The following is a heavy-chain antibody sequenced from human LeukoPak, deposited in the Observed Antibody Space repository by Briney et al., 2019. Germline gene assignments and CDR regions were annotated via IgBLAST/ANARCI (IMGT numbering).Heavy chain of an antibody. J-gene: IGHJ4*02. CDR1: GGSFSGYY. D-gene: IGHD4-17*01. CDR3: ARSTPTVPDRRVDY. CDR2: INHSGST. Sequence: SETLSLTCAVYGGSFSGYYWSWIRQPPGKGLEWIGEINHSGSTNYNPSLKSRVTMSVDTSKNQFSLKLSSVTAADTAVYYCARSTPTVPDRRVDYWGQGTLVTVSS. V-gene: IGHV4-34*01.